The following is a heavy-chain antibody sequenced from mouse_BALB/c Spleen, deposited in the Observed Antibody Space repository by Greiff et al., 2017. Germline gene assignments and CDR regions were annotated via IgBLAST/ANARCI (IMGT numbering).Heavy chain of an antibody. CDR1: GFSLTSYG. CDR3: ARNFRGYDPLYAMDY. D-gene: IGHD2-2*01. Sequence: VKLKQSGPGLVQPSQSLSITCTVSGFSLTSYGVHWVRQSPGKGLEWLGVIWSGGSTDYNAAFISRLSISKDNSKSQVFFKMNSLQANDTAIYYCARNFRGYDPLYAMDYWGQGTSVTVSS. V-gene: IGHV2-2*02. J-gene: IGHJ4*01. CDR2: IWSGGST.